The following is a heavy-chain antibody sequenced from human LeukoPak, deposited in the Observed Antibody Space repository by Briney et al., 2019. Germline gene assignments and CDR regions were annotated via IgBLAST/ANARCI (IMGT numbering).Heavy chain of an antibody. CDR3: ARGRDILTGYHY. CDR2: MNPNSGNT. J-gene: IGHJ4*02. D-gene: IGHD3-9*01. Sequence: ASVKVSCKASGYTFTSYDINWMRQATGQGLEWMGWMNPNSGNTGYAQKFQGRVTMTRNTSISTAYMELSSLRSEDTAVYYCARGRDILTGYHYWGQGTLVTVSS. CDR1: GYTFTSYD. V-gene: IGHV1-8*01.